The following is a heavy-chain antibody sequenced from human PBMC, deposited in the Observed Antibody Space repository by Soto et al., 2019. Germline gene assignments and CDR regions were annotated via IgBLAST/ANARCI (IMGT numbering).Heavy chain of an antibody. D-gene: IGHD6-13*01. CDR2: IYYSGST. CDR1: GGSISSYY. V-gene: IGHV4-59*01. Sequence: PSETRSLTCTVSGGSISSYYWSWIRQPPGKGLEWIGYIYYSGSTNYNPSLKSRVTISVDTSENQFSLKLSSVTAADTAVYYCARDRGQLVLGYYYYYGMDVWGQGTTVTVSS. CDR3: ARDRGQLVLGYYYYYGMDV. J-gene: IGHJ6*02.